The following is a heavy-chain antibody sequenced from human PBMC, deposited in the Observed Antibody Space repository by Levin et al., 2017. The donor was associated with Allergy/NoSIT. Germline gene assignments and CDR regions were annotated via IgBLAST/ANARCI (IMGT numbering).Heavy chain of an antibody. CDR3: ARQKSWVGLYCFDT. D-gene: IGHD1-26*01. CDR2: IDHSGST. Sequence: SQTLSLPCVVDGGSFSGFSWSWIRQAPGKGLEWIGEIDHSGSTTYNSSLKSRVIVSVDKSKNHVSLKLNSVTAADTGVYYCARQKSWVGLYCFDTWGQGTLVTVSS. CDR1: GGSFSGFS. V-gene: IGHV4-34*01. J-gene: IGHJ4*02.